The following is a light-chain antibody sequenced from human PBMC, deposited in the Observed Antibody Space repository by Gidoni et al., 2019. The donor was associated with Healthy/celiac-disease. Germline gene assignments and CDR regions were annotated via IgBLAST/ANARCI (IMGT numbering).Light chain of an antibody. CDR3: NSRDSSGNHLV. CDR1: SLRSYY. J-gene: IGLJ3*02. CDR2: GKN. Sequence: SSELTQDAAVSVALGQTVRITCQGDSLRSYYASWYKPKPGQAPVLVIYGKNNRPSGIPDRVSGSSSGNTASLTITGAQAEDEADYYCNSRDSSGNHLVFGGGTKLTVL. V-gene: IGLV3-19*01.